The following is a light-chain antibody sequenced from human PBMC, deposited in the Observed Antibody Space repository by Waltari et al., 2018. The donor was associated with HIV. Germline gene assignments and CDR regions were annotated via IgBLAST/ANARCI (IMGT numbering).Light chain of an antibody. CDR1: SRDVVGYNY. Sequence: QPALTQPASVSGSPGQSIAVACPRPSRDVVGYNYISWYQQHPGKAPTLIIYDVNNRPSGVSNRFSGSKSGNTASLTISGLQSEDEADYYCSSYTTNTSPYVFGTGTKVTVL. V-gene: IGLV2-14*01. CDR3: SSYTTNTSPYV. CDR2: DVN. J-gene: IGLJ1*01.